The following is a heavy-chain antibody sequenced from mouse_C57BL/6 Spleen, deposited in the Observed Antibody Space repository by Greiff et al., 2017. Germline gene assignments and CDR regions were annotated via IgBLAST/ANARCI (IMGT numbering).Heavy chain of an antibody. Sequence: QVQLQQPGAELVMPGASVKLSCKASGYTFTSYWMHWVKQRPGQGLEWIGEIDPSDSYTNYNQKFKGKSTLTVDKSSSTAYMQLSSLTSEDSAVYYCARRDYYGSSPFYYSMDYWGQGTSVTVSS. D-gene: IGHD1-1*01. V-gene: IGHV1-69*01. CDR2: IDPSDSYT. CDR3: ARRDYYGSSPFYYSMDY. J-gene: IGHJ4*01. CDR1: GYTFTSYW.